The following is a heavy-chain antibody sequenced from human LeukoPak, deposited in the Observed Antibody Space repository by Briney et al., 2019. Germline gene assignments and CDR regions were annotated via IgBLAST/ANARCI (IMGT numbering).Heavy chain of an antibody. J-gene: IGHJ4*02. D-gene: IGHD2-8*01. CDR2: MYYSGTN. Sequence: SETLSLTCTVSGGSITSYYRSWIRQSPGKGLEWSGFMYYSGTNNYNPSLKSRVTLSLGMSKNQFSLKLSSVTAADTAVYYCARRPMAVPPHVDYWGQGTLVTVSS. CDR1: GGSITSYY. V-gene: IGHV4-59*01. CDR3: ARRPMAVPPHVDY.